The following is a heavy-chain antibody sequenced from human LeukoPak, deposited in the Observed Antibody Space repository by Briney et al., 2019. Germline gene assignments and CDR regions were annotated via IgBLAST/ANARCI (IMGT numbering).Heavy chain of an antibody. Sequence: SVKVSCKASGYTFTSYDINWVRQATGQGLEWMGGIIPIFGTANYAQKFQGGVTITTDESTSTAYMELSSLRSEDTAVYYCATTTVTGGLRYFYYYMDVWGKGTTVTVSS. CDR1: GYTFTSYD. CDR2: IIPIFGTA. J-gene: IGHJ6*03. V-gene: IGHV1-69*05. D-gene: IGHD4-11*01. CDR3: ATTTVTGGLRYFYYYMDV.